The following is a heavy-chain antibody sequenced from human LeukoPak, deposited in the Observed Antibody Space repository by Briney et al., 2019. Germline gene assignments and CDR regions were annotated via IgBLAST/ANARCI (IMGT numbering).Heavy chain of an antibody. V-gene: IGHV1-69*13. CDR3: ASGSSGWYELYYYYYMDV. CDR1: GGTFSGYA. Sequence: SVEVSCKASGGTFSGYAISWVRQAPGQGLEWMGGIIPIFGTANYAQKFQGRVTITADESTSTAYMELSSLRSEDTAVYYCASGSSGWYELYYYYYMDVWGKGTTVTVSS. J-gene: IGHJ6*03. D-gene: IGHD6-19*01. CDR2: IIPIFGTA.